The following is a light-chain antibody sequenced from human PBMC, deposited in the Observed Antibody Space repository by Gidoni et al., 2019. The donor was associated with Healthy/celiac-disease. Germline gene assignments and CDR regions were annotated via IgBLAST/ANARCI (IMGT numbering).Light chain of an antibody. J-gene: IGKJ1*01. CDR1: QSINSY. CDR2: AAS. V-gene: IGKV1-39*01. CDR3: QQSYSTPQT. Sequence: IQMTQTPSSLSASVGDRVTITCRASQSINSYLNWYQQKPGKAPKLLIYAASSLQSGVPSRFSGSGSGTDFTLTISSLQPEDFATYYCQQSYSTPQTFGQGTKVEIK.